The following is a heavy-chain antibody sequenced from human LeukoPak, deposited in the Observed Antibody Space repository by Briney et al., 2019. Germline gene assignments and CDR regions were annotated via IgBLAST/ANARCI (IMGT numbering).Heavy chain of an antibody. CDR2: IIPIFGTA. Sequence: GASVKVSCKASGGTFSSYAISWVRQAPGQGLEWMGGIIPIFGTANYAQKFQGRVTITADKSTSTAYMELSSLRSEDTAVYYCARDLGQLYYFDYWGQGTLVTVSS. D-gene: IGHD3-16*01. V-gene: IGHV1-69*06. CDR3: ARDLGQLYYFDY. J-gene: IGHJ4*02. CDR1: GGTFSSYA.